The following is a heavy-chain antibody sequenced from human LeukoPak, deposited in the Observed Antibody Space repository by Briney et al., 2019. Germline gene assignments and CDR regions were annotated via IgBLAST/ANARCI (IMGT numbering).Heavy chain of an antibody. D-gene: IGHD1-26*01. V-gene: IGHV3-9*01. CDR1: GFTFDDYA. CDR3: AKDISTSGRGSYLSPYYYYGMDV. J-gene: IGHJ6*02. Sequence: GGSLRLSCAASGFTFDDYAMHWVRQAPGKGLEWVSGISWNSGSIGYADSVKGRFTISRDNAKNSLYLQMNSLRAEDTALYYCAKDISTSGRGSYLSPYYYYGMDVWGQGTTVTVSS. CDR2: ISWNSGSI.